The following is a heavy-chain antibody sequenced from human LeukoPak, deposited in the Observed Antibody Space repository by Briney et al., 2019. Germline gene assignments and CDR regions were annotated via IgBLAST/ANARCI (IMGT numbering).Heavy chain of an antibody. CDR3: AREGIAAAGTYYYYYMDV. CDR2: ISSSGSTI. J-gene: IGHJ6*03. Sequence: GGSLRLSCAASGFTFSSYEMNWVRQAPGKGLEWVSYISSSGSTIYYADSVKGRFTISRDNAKNSLYLQMNSLRAEDTAVYYCAREGIAAAGTYYYYYMDVWGKGTTVTVSS. CDR1: GFTFSSYE. D-gene: IGHD6-13*01. V-gene: IGHV3-48*03.